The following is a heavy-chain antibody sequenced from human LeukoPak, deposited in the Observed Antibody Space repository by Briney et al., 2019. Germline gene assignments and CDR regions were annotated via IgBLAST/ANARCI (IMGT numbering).Heavy chain of an antibody. CDR2: INHSGST. V-gene: IGHV4-34*01. CDR1: GGSFSGYY. CDR3: ARRTIAAAGDFDY. J-gene: IGHJ4*02. D-gene: IGHD6-13*01. Sequence: SETLSLTCAVYGGSFSGYYWSWIRQPPGKGLEWIGEINHSGSTNYNPSLKSRVIISVDTSKNQFSLKLSSVTAADTAVYYCARRTIAAAGDFDYWGQGTLVTVSS.